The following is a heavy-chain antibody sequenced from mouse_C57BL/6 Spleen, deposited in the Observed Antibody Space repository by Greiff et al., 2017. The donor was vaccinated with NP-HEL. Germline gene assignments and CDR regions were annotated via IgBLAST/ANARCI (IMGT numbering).Heavy chain of an antibody. Sequence: QVQLKESGAELVRPGASVKLSCKASGYTFTDYYINWVKQRPGQGLEWIARIYPGSGNTYYNEKFKGKATLTAEKSSSTAYMQLSSLTSEDSAVYFCARVGPITTVVDWYFDVWGTGTTVTVSS. CDR1: GYTFTDYY. CDR2: IYPGSGNT. J-gene: IGHJ1*03. CDR3: ARVGPITTVVDWYFDV. D-gene: IGHD1-1*01. V-gene: IGHV1-76*01.